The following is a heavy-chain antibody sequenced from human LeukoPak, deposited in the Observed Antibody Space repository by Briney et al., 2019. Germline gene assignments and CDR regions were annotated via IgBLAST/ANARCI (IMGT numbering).Heavy chain of an antibody. CDR3: ARVGSPDSENSGWKLFFDY. V-gene: IGHV1-18*01. Sequence: ASVKVSCKASGYRFSNYGITWARQAPGQGLECMGWISAYNGDTNYAQNFQGRLTMTTDTSTNTAYMELRSLRSDDTAVYYCARVGSPDSENSGWKLFFDYWGQGTLVTVSS. J-gene: IGHJ4*02. CDR1: GYRFSNYG. CDR2: ISAYNGDT. D-gene: IGHD6-19*01.